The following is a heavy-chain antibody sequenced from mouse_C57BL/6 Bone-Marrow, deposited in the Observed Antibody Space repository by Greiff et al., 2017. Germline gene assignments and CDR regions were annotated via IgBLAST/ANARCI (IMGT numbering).Heavy chain of an antibody. V-gene: IGHV5-6*02. CDR1: GFTFSSSG. CDR2: ISSGGSYT. Sequence: EVKLVESGGDLVKPGGSLKLSCAASGFTFSSSGMSWVRQTPDKRLEWVATISSGGSYTYYPDSVKGRFTISRDNAKNTLYLQRSSLKSEDTAMYYCARRGYYYAMDYWGQGTSVTVSS. CDR3: ARRGYYYAMDY. J-gene: IGHJ4*01.